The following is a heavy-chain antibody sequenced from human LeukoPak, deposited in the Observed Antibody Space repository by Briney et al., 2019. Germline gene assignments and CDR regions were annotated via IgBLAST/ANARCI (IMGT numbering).Heavy chain of an antibody. CDR2: IYYSGST. D-gene: IGHD1-14*01. V-gene: IGHV4-39*07. Sequence: PSETLSLTCTVSGGSISSTIYYWGWIRQPPGKGLEWIGSIYYSGSTYYNPSLKSRVTISVDTSKNQFSLKLSSVTAADTAVYYCARDITGFDIWGQGTMVTVSS. CDR3: ARDITGFDI. J-gene: IGHJ3*02. CDR1: GGSISSTIYY.